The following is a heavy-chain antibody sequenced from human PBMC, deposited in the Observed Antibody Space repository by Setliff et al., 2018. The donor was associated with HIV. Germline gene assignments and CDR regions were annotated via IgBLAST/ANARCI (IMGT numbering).Heavy chain of an antibody. Sequence: GASVKVSCKASGYTFTAYYLRWVRQAPGQGLEWMGWINPNSGGTDYAQKFRGRVTMTRDTSISTACMGLSRLTSDDTAVYYCARGPNYYDRGSYYNFDYWGEGTLVTVSS. CDR2: INPNSGGT. J-gene: IGHJ4*02. CDR3: ARGPNYYDRGSYYNFDY. D-gene: IGHD3-22*01. CDR1: GYTFTAYY. V-gene: IGHV1-2*02.